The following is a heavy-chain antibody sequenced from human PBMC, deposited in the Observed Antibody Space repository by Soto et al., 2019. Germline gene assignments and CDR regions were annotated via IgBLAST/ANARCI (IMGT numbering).Heavy chain of an antibody. J-gene: IGHJ4*02. CDR3: ARDRGYSSGYYLTIDY. CDR1: GYTFTSYG. V-gene: IGHV1-18*01. D-gene: IGHD3-22*01. CDR2: ISAYNGNT. Sequence: ASVKVSCQASGYTFTSYGISWVRQAPGQGLEWMGWISAYNGNTNYAQKLQGRVTMTTDTSTSTAYMELRSLRSDDTAVYYCARDRGYSSGYYLTIDYWGQGTLVTVSS.